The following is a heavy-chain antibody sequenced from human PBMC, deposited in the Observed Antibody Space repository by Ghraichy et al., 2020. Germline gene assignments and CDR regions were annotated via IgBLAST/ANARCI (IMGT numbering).Heavy chain of an antibody. D-gene: IGHD6-19*01. V-gene: IGHV4-59*01. Sequence: SETLSLTCTVSGDSISSDYWNWLRQPPGKALEWIGCIYHSGDTEYNPSLKNRVTMSMDTSKNQFSLKLTSVTAADTAIYYCARGKRDGWYTGWFDPWGQGTLVTVSS. J-gene: IGHJ5*02. CDR3: ARGKRDGWYTGWFDP. CDR1: GDSISSDY. CDR2: IYHSGDT.